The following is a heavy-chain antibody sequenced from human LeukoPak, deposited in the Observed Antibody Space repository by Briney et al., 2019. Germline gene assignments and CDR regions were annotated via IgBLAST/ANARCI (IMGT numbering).Heavy chain of an antibody. D-gene: IGHD4-11*01. V-gene: IGHV1-69*05. CDR1: GGTFNSYA. CDR2: IIPIFGTT. Sequence: SVKVSCKASGGTFNSYAISWVRQAPGQGLEWIGGIIPIFGTTNYAQKFQGRFTITTDESTNTAYMELSSLRSEDTAVYYCARDPYDYSNYPHYYYYMDVWGKGTTVTVSS. CDR3: ARDPYDYSNYPHYYYYMDV. J-gene: IGHJ6*03.